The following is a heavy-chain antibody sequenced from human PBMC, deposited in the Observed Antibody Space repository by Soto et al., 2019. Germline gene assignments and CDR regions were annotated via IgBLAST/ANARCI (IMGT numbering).Heavy chain of an antibody. CDR1: GGSISNYY. J-gene: IGHJ5*02. Sequence: SETLSLTCTVSGGSISNYYWSWIRQPPGRGLEWIGHIFYSGSTNYNPALKSRVTISVDTSKSQFSLKLSSVTAADTAVYYCARVPYPWGQGNLVTVSS. CDR3: ARVPYP. CDR2: IFYSGST. V-gene: IGHV4-59*01.